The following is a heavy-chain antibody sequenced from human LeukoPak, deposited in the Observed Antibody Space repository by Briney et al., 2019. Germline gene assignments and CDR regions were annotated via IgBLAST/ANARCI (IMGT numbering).Heavy chain of an antibody. CDR2: INHSGST. Sequence: KTSETLSLTCAVYGGSFSGYYWSWIRQPPGKGLEWIGEINHSGSTNYNPSLKSRVTISVDTSKNQFSLKLSSVTAADTAVYYCARDLWYYFDYWGQGTLVTVSS. D-gene: IGHD2-8*02. CDR1: GGSFSGYY. J-gene: IGHJ4*02. V-gene: IGHV4-34*01. CDR3: ARDLWYYFDY.